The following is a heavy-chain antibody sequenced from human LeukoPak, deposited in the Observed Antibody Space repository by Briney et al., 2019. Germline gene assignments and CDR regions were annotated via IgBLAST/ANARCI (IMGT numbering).Heavy chain of an antibody. CDR3: ARVGRAYYYYYYYMDI. D-gene: IGHD2-21*01. J-gene: IGHJ6*03. Sequence: GGSLRLSCAASGFTLSSDWMSWVRQVPGKGLEWVANIKQDGSEKYYVDSVKGRFTISRDNAKNSLYLQMNSLRAEDTAVYYCARVGRAYYYYYYYMDIWGKGTTVTVSS. V-gene: IGHV3-7*04. CDR2: IKQDGSEK. CDR1: GFTLSSDW.